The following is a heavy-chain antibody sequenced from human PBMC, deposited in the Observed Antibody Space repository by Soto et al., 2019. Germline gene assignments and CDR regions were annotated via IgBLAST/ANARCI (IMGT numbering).Heavy chain of an antibody. CDR2: IYHSGSS. CDR3: ARGPLVRGIKNWFDP. D-gene: IGHD3-10*01. Sequence: QLQLQESGSGLVKPSQTLSLTCAVSGDSMSSGGYSWSWIRQPPGKGLEWIGYIYHSGSSYYNPSLKSRVTISVDMSKNQFSLNLSSVTAADTAVYYSARGPLVRGIKNWFDPWGQGTLVTVSS. CDR1: GDSMSSGGYS. V-gene: IGHV4-30-2*01. J-gene: IGHJ5*02.